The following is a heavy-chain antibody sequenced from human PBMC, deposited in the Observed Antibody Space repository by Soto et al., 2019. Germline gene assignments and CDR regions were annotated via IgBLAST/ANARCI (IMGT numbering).Heavy chain of an antibody. J-gene: IGHJ4*02. V-gene: IGHV3-9*01. CDR1: GFTFDDYA. Sequence: EVQLVESGGGLVQPGRSLRLSCAASGFTFDDYAMHWVRQAPGKGLEWVSGISWNSGSIGYADSVKGRFTISRDNAKNSLYLQMNSLRAEDTALYYCAKALGSGWYYFDYWGQGTLVTVSS. D-gene: IGHD6-19*01. CDR3: AKALGSGWYYFDY. CDR2: ISWNSGSI.